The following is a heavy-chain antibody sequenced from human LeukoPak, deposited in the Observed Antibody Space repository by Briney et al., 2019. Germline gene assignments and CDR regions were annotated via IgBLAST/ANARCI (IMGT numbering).Heavy chain of an antibody. Sequence: GGFLRLSCAASGFTLSDYYMSWIRQAPGKGLEWVSYSSSSGSTIYYADSVKGRFAISRDNAKNSLYLQMNSLRAEDTAVYYCARRRDFIDYWGQGTLVTVSS. CDR3: ARRRDFIDY. V-gene: IGHV3-11*01. CDR1: GFTLSDYY. J-gene: IGHJ4*02. D-gene: IGHD3/OR15-3a*01. CDR2: SSSSGSTI.